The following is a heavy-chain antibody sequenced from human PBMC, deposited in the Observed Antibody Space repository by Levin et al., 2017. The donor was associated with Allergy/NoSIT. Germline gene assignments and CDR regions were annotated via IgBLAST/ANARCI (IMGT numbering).Heavy chain of an antibody. Sequence: GESLKISFAASGFTFSSYAMHWVRQAPGKGLEWVAVISYDGSNKYYADSVKGRFTISRDNSKNTLYLQMNSLRAEDTAVYYCARDRPIAAAGAGGPFDYWGQGTLVTVSS. J-gene: IGHJ4*02. CDR2: ISYDGSNK. CDR3: ARDRPIAAAGAGGPFDY. V-gene: IGHV3-30-3*01. CDR1: GFTFSSYA. D-gene: IGHD6-13*01.